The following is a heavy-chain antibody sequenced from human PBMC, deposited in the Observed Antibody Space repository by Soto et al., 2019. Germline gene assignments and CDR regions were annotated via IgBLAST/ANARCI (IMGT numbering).Heavy chain of an antibody. V-gene: IGHV5-51*01. CDR1: GYSFTSYW. Sequence: GESLKISCKGSGYSFTSYWIGWVRQMPGKGLEWMGTIYPGDSDTRYSPSFQGQVTISADKSINTAYLQWSSLRASDTAMYYCARLEYTSSSGDYWGQGTLVTVSS. CDR3: ARLEYTSSSGDY. J-gene: IGHJ4*02. CDR2: IYPGDSDT. D-gene: IGHD6-6*01.